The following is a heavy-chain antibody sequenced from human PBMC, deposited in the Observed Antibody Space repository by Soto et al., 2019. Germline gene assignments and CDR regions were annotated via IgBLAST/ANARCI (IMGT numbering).Heavy chain of an antibody. D-gene: IGHD3-10*02. CDR3: ARGIVRGGFDI. CDR2: IYDTWTT. V-gene: IGHV4-30-4*01. J-gene: IGHJ3*02. Sequence: QVQLQEAGPGLVRPSQTLSLTCTVAGGSMSENDYYWSWLRQSPGHGLQWFGYIYDTWTTSYSPSLKSRVTTSADTSRNQFSLKLTSVTAADTALYFCARGIVRGGFDIGGQGTLVTVSS. CDR1: GGSMSENDYY.